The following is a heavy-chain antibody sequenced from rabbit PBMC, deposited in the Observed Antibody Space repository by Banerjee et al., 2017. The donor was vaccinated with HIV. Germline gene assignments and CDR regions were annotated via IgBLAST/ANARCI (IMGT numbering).Heavy chain of an antibody. V-gene: IGHV1S40*01. CDR3: ARDLAGVIGWNFNL. D-gene: IGHD4-1*01. CDR1: GFSFSSYHY. J-gene: IGHJ4*01. CDR2: IYGGSGGST. Sequence: QSLEESGGDLVKPGASLTLTCTASGFSFSSYHYMCWVRQAPGKGLEWIACIYGGSGGSTHYANWAKGRFTISKTSWTTVTLQMTSLTAADTASYFCARDLAGVIGWNFNLWGPGTLVTVS.